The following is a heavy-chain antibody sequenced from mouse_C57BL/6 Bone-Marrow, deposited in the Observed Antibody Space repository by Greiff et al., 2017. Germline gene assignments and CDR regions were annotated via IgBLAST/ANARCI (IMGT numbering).Heavy chain of an antibody. CDR3: ARHRGYLYFDY. CDR1: GFTFSSYG. D-gene: IGHD2-3*01. CDR2: ISSGGSYT. Sequence: EVMLVESGGDLVKPGGSLKLSCAASGFTFSSYGMSWVRQTPDKRLEWVATISSGGSYTYYPDSVKGRFTISRDNAKNTLYLQMSSLKSEDTAMYYCARHRGYLYFDYWGQGTTLTVSS. V-gene: IGHV5-6*01. J-gene: IGHJ2*01.